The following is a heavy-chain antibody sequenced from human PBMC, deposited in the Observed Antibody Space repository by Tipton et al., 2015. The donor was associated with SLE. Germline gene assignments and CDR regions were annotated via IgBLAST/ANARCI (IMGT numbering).Heavy chain of an antibody. Sequence: TLSLTCTVSGGSISSGSYYWSWIRQPAGKGLEWIGEINHSGSTNYNPSLKNRVTISVDTSKNQFSLKLGSVTAADTAVYYCVRGLGEIDYGDYGDLWGQGTLVTVSS. CDR1: GGSISSGSYY. CDR3: VRGLGEIDYGDYGDL. D-gene: IGHD4-17*01. V-gene: IGHV4-61*09. CDR2: INHSGST. J-gene: IGHJ5*02.